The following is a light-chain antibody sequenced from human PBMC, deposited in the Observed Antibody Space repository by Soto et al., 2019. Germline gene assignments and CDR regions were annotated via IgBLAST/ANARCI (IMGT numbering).Light chain of an antibody. CDR1: QPVSDK. J-gene: IGKJ5*01. CDR3: QQYGSSPPLIT. Sequence: EVVMTQSPANLSVSPGVGATLSCWASQPVSDKLAWYQQKPGQAPRLLIYGASARALGIPDRFSGSGSGTDFTLTISRLEPEDFAVYYCQQYGSSPPLITFGQGTRLE. V-gene: IGKV3-20*01. CDR2: GAS.